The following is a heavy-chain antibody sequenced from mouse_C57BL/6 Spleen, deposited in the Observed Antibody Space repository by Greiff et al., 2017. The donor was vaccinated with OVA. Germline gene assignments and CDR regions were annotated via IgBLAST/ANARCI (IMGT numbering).Heavy chain of an antibody. CDR2: INPNYGTT. CDR3: ARTGRSYYAMDY. CDR1: GYSFTDYN. D-gene: IGHD4-1*01. J-gene: IGHJ4*01. V-gene: IGHV1-39*01. Sequence: EVQRVESGPELVKPGASVKISCKASGYSFTDYNMNWVKQSTGQSLEWIGVINPNYGTTSYNQKFKGKATLTVDQSSSTAYMQLNSLTSEDSAVYYCARTGRSYYAMDYWGQGTSVTVSS.